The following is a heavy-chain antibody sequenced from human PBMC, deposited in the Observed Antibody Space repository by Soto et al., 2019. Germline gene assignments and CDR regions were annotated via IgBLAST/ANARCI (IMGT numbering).Heavy chain of an antibody. Sequence: TGGSLRLSCAASGFTFSSYSMNWVRQAPGKGLEWVSSISSSSSYIYYADSVKGRFTISRDNAKNSLYLQMNSLRAEDTAVYYCARVSRPFVGYCTNGVCTTYYYYYYGMDVWGQGTTVTVSS. CDR1: GFTFSSYS. CDR3: ARVSRPFVGYCTNGVCTTYYYYYYGMDV. J-gene: IGHJ6*02. CDR2: ISSSSSYI. V-gene: IGHV3-21*01. D-gene: IGHD2-8*01.